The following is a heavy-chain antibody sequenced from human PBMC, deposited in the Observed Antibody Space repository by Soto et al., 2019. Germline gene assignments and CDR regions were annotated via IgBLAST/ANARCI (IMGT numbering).Heavy chain of an antibody. J-gene: IGHJ3*01. Sequence: GGSLRLSCAASGFTFSSYVMSWVRQAPGEGLEWVANINQDGSEKYYVDSVKGRFTISRDNAKNSVYLQMNSLRAEDTAVYYCARDSGAAKGWGQGTMVTVSS. CDR1: GFTFSSYV. V-gene: IGHV3-7*03. CDR2: INQDGSEK. CDR3: ARDSGAAKG. D-gene: IGHD2-15*01.